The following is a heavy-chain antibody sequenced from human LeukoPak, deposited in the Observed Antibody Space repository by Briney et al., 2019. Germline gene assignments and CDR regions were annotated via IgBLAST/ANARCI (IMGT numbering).Heavy chain of an antibody. CDR2: IYYSGST. Sequence: SEILSLTCTVSGGSISSYYWSRIRQPPGKGLEWIGYIYYSGSTNYNPSLKSRVTISVDTSKNQFSPKLSSVTAADTAVYYCARDKKGASCYDYWGQGTLVTVSS. CDR1: GGSISSYY. CDR3: ARDKKGASCYDY. V-gene: IGHV4-59*01. D-gene: IGHD2-2*01. J-gene: IGHJ4*02.